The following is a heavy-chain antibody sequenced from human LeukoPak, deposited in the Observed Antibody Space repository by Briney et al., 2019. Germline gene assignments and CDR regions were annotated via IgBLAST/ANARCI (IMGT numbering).Heavy chain of an antibody. CDR3: VRRLSSGWYGLDG. J-gene: IGHJ6*02. D-gene: IGHD6-19*01. CDR2: IYYSGIT. CDR1: GASISGYY. V-gene: IGHV4-59*08. Sequence: SQTLSLTCTVSGASISGYYWSWIRQTPGKGLEWIGYIYYSGITTYNPSLKSRVTISVDTSKNQFSLSLRSVTAADTAVYYCVRRLSSGWYGLDGWGQGTTVTVSS.